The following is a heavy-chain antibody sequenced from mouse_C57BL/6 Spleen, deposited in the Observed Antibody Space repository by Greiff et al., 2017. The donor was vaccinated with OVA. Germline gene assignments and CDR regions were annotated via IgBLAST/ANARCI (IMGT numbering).Heavy chain of an antibody. CDR2: IYPRSGNT. D-gene: IGHD1-1*01. Sequence: QVQLQQSGAELARPGASVKLSCKASGYTFTSYGISWVKQRTGQGLEWIGEIYPRSGNTYYNEKFKGKATLTADKSSSTAYMELRSLTSEDSAVYFCARLDYGSGAWFAYWGQGTLVTVSA. J-gene: IGHJ3*01. CDR1: GYTFTSYG. CDR3: ARLDYGSGAWFAY. V-gene: IGHV1-81*01.